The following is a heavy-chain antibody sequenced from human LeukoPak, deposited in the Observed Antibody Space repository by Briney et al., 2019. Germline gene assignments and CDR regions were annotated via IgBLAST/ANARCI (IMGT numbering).Heavy chain of an antibody. V-gene: IGHV3-30*18. D-gene: IGHD5-18*01. CDR3: AKDLDTAMVIGYYYGMDV. Sequence: GRSLRLSCAASGFTFSSYGMHWVRQAPGKGLEWVAVISYDGSNKYYADSVKGRFTISRDNSKNTLYLQMNSLRAEDTAVYYCAKDLDTAMVIGYYYGMDVWGKGTTVTVSS. CDR1: GFTFSSYG. J-gene: IGHJ6*04. CDR2: ISYDGSNK.